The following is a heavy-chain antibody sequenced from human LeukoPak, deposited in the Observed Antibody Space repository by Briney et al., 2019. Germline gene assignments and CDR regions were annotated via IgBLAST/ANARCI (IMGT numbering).Heavy chain of an antibody. D-gene: IGHD4-11*01. CDR1: GYTFTSYG. CDR2: ISAYKGIT. Sequence: ASVKVSCKASGYTFTSYGITWVRQAPGQGLEWVGWISAYKGITNYAQNFQGRLTLTTDTSTSTVDMELTNLRSDDTAVYYCAREGTVTSNAFDIWGQGTLVTVSS. CDR3: AREGTVTSNAFDI. J-gene: IGHJ3*02. V-gene: IGHV1-18*01.